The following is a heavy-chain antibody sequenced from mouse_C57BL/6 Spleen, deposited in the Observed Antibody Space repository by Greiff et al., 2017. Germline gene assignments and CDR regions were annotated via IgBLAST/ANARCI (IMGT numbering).Heavy chain of an antibody. J-gene: IGHJ4*01. CDR2: ISSGSSTI. Sequence: EVKLVESGGGLVKPGGSLKLSCAASGFTFSDYGMHWVRQAPEKGLEWVAYISSGSSTIYYADTVKGRFTISRDNAKNTLFLQMTSLRSEDTAMYYCARVYSNMDYWGQGTSVTVSS. CDR3: ARVYSNMDY. D-gene: IGHD2-5*01. V-gene: IGHV5-17*01. CDR1: GFTFSDYG.